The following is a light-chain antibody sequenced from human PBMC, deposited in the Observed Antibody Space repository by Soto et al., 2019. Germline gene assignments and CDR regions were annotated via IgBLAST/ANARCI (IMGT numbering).Light chain of an antibody. CDR1: QSLLDSDGMTY. CDR3: MQGIQLPWT. Sequence: DIVVTQTPLSLSVTPGQPASISCKSTQSLLDSDGMTYLFWYLQKPGQPPPLLIYEGSKRFSGVSDRFSGSGSGTDFTLKISLVEAEDVGVYHCMQGIQLPWTVGQGTKVEIK. V-gene: IGKV2D-29*01. J-gene: IGKJ1*01. CDR2: EGS.